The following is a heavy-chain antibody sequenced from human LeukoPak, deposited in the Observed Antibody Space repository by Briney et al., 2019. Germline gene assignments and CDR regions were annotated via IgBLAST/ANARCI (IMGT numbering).Heavy chain of an antibody. J-gene: IGHJ3*02. V-gene: IGHV4-59*01. Sequence: SETLSLTCTVSGGSISSYYWSWIRQPPGMGLEWIGYIYYSGSTNYNPSLKSRVTISVDTSKNQFSLKLSSVTAADTAVYYCARSQLIDAFDIWGQGTMVTVSS. CDR3: ARSQLIDAFDI. D-gene: IGHD2-2*01. CDR2: IYYSGST. CDR1: GGSISSYY.